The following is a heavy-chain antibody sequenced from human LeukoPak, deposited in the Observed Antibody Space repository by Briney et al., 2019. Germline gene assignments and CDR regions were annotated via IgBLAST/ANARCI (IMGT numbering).Heavy chain of an antibody. D-gene: IGHD2-2*01. CDR2: ISAYNGNT. CDR3: ARDEDIVVVPAAMRLGGPDH. Sequence: GASVKVSCKASGYTFTSYGISWVRQAPGQGLEWMGWISAYNGNTNYAQKLQGRVTMTTDTSTSTAYMELRSLRSDDTAVYYCARDEDIVVVPAAMRLGGPDHWGQGTLVTVSS. J-gene: IGHJ4*02. CDR1: GYTFTSYG. V-gene: IGHV1-18*01.